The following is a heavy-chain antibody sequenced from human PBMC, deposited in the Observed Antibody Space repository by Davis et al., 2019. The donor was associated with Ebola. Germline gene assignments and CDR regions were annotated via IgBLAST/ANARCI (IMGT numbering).Heavy chain of an antibody. J-gene: IGHJ4*02. V-gene: IGHV7-4-1*02. Sequence: AASVKVSCKASGYPFTEFAINWLRQAPGQRFEWLGWITTNTASPTYARGFSERFVFSLDTSVDTAFLQINNLRAEDTAMYYCARGMGELALNWGQGTLVTVSS. CDR2: ITTNTASP. CDR3: ARGMGELALN. D-gene: IGHD3-16*01. CDR1: GYPFTEFA.